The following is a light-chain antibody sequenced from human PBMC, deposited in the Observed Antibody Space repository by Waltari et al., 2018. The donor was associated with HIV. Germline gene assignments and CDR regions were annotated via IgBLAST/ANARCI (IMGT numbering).Light chain of an antibody. CDR3: QTWDTGPWV. Sequence: QLILTQSPSASASLGASVKLTCTLSSGHSTYAIACLQHQPEKGPRFLIKLNNDGSHTRGAGIPDRFSGSSSGAERYLTISSLQSEDEADYYCQTWDTGPWVFGGGTKLTVL. CDR1: SGHSTYA. V-gene: IGLV4-69*01. CDR2: LNNDGSH. J-gene: IGLJ3*02.